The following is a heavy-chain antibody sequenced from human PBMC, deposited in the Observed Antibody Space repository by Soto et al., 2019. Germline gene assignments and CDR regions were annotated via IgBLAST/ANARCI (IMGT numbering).Heavy chain of an antibody. CDR1: GFTFSSYG. J-gene: IGHJ4*02. CDR2: IWYDGSNK. D-gene: IGHD3-10*01. V-gene: IGHV3-33*01. Sequence: PGGSLRLSCAACGFTFSSYGMHWVRQVPGKGLEWVAVIWYDGSNKYYADSVKGRFTISRDNSKNTLYLQMNSLRAEDTAVYYCARDQHYGSGIYDYWGQGTLVTVSS. CDR3: ARDQHYGSGIYDY.